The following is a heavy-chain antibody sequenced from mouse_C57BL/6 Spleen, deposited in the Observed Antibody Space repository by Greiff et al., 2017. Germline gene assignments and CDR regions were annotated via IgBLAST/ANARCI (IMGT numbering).Heavy chain of an antibody. Sequence: VQLKQSGPELVKPGDSVKISCKASGYSFTGYFMNWVMQSHGKSLEWIGRINPYNGDTFYNQKFKGKATLTVDKSSSTAHMELRSLTSEDSAVYYCAREGTTGNYFDYWGQGTTLTVSS. J-gene: IGHJ2*01. CDR2: INPYNGDT. V-gene: IGHV1-20*01. CDR1: GYSFTGYF. D-gene: IGHD1-1*01. CDR3: AREGTTGNYFDY.